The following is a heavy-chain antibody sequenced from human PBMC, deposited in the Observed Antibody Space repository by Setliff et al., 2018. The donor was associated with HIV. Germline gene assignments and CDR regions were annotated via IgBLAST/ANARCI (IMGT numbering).Heavy chain of an antibody. CDR1: GDSISTDY. CDR3: ARARYGTSFDP. D-gene: IGHD3-9*01. Sequence: PSETLSLTCTVSGDSISTDYWTWIRQPPGKGLEWIGYIYNSASTSYNPSLKSRVTISVDTSKNQFSLKPNSVTAADTAVYFCARARYGTSFDPWGQGTLVTVSS. CDR2: IYNSAST. J-gene: IGHJ5*02. V-gene: IGHV4-59*01.